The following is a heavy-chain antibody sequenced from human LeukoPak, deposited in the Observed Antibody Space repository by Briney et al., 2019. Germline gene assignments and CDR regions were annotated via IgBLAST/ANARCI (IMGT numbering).Heavy chain of an antibody. CDR1: VASISNYY. Sequence: SETLSLTCAVSVASISNYYWSWIRQAPGKGLEWVGYISTSGSTNYNPSLKSRVSISLDTSNNRFSLNLNFVTAADTAVYFCASPRTSYRYTFDYWGPGALVTVSS. CDR2: ISTSGST. J-gene: IGHJ4*02. V-gene: IGHV4-4*09. D-gene: IGHD5-18*01. CDR3: ASPRTSYRYTFDY.